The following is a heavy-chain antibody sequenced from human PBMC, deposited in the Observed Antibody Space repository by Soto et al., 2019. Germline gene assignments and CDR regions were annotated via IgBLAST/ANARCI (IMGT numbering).Heavy chain of an antibody. D-gene: IGHD6-19*01. V-gene: IGHV3-74*01. CDR1: GFTFSSYW. Sequence: GGSLRLSCAASGFTFSSYWMHWVRQAPGKGLVWVSRINSDGSSTSYADSVKGRFTISRDNAKNTLYLQMNSLRAEDTAVYYCVIFEDEYSSGWTVFWGPGILVTV. CDR3: VIFEDEYSSGWTVF. CDR2: INSDGSST. J-gene: IGHJ4*02.